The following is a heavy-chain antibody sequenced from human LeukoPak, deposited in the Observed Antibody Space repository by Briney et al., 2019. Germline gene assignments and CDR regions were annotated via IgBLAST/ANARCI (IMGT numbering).Heavy chain of an antibody. CDR2: INPSGGST. D-gene: IGHD2-2*01. J-gene: IGHJ3*02. CDR1: GYTFTSYY. V-gene: IGHV1-46*01. CDR3: ARDQKHLDIVVVPAALWGDAFDI. Sequence: ASVKVSCKASGYTFTSYYMHWVRQAPGQGLEWMGIINPSGGSTSYAQKFQGRVTMTRDTSTSTVYMELSSLRSEDTAVYYCARDQKHLDIVVVPAALWGDAFDIWGQGTMVTVSS.